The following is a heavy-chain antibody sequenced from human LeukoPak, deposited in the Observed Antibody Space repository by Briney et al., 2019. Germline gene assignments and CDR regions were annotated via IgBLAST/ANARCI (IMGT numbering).Heavy chain of an antibody. Sequence: PGGSLRLSCAASGFTFSSYWMHWVRQAPGKGLVWVSRINSDGSNTSYADSVKGRFTISRDNAKNTLYLQMNSLRAEDTAVYYCARGPLYGRVDYWGQGTLVTVSS. D-gene: IGHD3-16*01. J-gene: IGHJ4*02. CDR2: INSDGSNT. CDR3: ARGPLYGRVDY. CDR1: GFTFSSYW. V-gene: IGHV3-74*01.